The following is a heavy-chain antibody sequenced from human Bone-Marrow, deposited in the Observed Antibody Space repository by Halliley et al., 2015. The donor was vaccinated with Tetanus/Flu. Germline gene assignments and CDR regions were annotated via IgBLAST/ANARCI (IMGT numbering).Heavy chain of an antibody. CDR1: GYSFSNQW. D-gene: IGHD6-19*01. CDR2: IYPGDSDT. V-gene: IGHV5-51*03. Sequence: QLVQSGAEVRKSGESLKISCKGSGYSFSNQWIAWVRQMPGRGLEWMGIIYPGDSDTSYSPSFEGQVTMSADKSISTAYLQWNALKASDTAVYYCLRRRGGAWYFDYWGQGTLVTVSS. CDR3: LRRRGGAWYFDY. J-gene: IGHJ4*02.